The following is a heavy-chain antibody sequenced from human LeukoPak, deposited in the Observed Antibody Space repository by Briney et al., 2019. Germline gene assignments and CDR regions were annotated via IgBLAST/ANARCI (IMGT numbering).Heavy chain of an antibody. CDR1: GFTFSSYS. J-gene: IGHJ4*02. CDR2: IDNYGSTT. V-gene: IGHV3-74*01. D-gene: IGHD2/OR15-2a*01. Sequence: PGGSLRLSCAASGFTFSSYSMNWVRQAPGKGLVWVSHIDNYGSTTNYADSVKGRFTISRDNAKNTLYLQMNSLRAEDTAVYYCARDLSGPFDYWGQGTLVTVSS. CDR3: ARDLSGPFDY.